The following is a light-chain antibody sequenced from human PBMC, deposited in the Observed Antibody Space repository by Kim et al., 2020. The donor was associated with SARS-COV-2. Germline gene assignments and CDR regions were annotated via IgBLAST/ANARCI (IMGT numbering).Light chain of an antibody. V-gene: IGLV2-14*03. CDR3: SSYTSSSPYV. CDR2: DVS. J-gene: IGLJ1*01. Sequence: GQSITISCTGTSSDVGGYNYVSWYQQHPGKAPKLMIYDVSNRPSGVSNRFSGSKSGNTASLTICGLQAEDEADYYCSSYTSSSPYVFGTGTKVTVL. CDR1: SSDVGGYNY.